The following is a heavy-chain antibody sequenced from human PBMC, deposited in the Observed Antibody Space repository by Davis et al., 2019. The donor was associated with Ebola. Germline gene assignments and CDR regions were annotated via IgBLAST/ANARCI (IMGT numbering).Heavy chain of an antibody. CDR1: GGSISNYH. V-gene: IGHV4-59*01. CDR2: TYYSGSA. CDR3: ARGGTVGYGPLV. D-gene: IGHD2-15*01. J-gene: IGHJ6*02. Sequence: PSETLSLTCSVSGGSISNYHWSWIRQPPGKGLEWIAFTYYSGSANYNPSLKSRVIISVDTSKNQFSLRLNSVTAADTAVYYCARGGTVGYGPLVWGQGTTVTVSS.